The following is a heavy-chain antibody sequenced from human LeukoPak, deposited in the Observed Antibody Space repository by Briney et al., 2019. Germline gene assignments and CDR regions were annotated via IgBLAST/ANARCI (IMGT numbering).Heavy chain of an antibody. CDR1: GFTTNY. CDR2: IYSGDTT. V-gene: IGHV3-66*02. J-gene: IGHJ4*02. Sequence: GGSLRLSCAVSGFTTNYMSWVRQAPGKGLEWVSVIYSGDTTYYADSVRGRFTISRDISKDTLYLQMNSLRPEDTAVYHCARDLWDATGYWGQGTLVTVSS. CDR3: ARDLWDATGY. D-gene: IGHD3-3*01.